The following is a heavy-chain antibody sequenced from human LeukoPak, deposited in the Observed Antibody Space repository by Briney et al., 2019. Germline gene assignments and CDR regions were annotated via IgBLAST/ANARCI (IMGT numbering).Heavy chain of an antibody. J-gene: IGHJ5*02. D-gene: IGHD3-22*01. V-gene: IGHV1-3*03. CDR3: ARYYYDSSGSNWFDP. CDR2: INAGNGNT. CDR1: GYTFTSYA. Sequence: ASVKVSCKASGYTFTSYAMHWVRQAPGQRLEWMGWINAGNGNTKYSQEFQGRVTITRDTSASTAYMELSSLRSEDMAVYYCARYYYDSSGSNWFDPWGQGTLVTVSS.